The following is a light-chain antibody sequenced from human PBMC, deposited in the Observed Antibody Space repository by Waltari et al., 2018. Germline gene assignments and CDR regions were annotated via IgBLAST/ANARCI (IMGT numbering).Light chain of an antibody. CDR3: QRYNSYPIT. CDR2: EAT. J-gene: IGKJ3*01. CDR1: QSIGSW. Sequence: DIQMTQSPSTLSASVGDRVTITCRASQSIGSWLAWYQEKPGKAPKLLIYEATSLESGVPSRFSASGSGTEFTLTISSLQPDDFATYYCQRYNSYPITFGPGTKVDI. V-gene: IGKV1-5*03.